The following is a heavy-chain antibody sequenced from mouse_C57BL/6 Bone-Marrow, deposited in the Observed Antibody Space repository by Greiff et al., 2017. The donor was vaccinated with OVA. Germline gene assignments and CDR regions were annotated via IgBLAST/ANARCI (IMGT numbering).Heavy chain of an antibody. Sequence: EVQLQQSGAELVRPGASVKLSCTASGFNIKDDYMHWVKQRPEQGLEWIGWIDPENGDTEYASKFQGKATIPADTSSNTAYLQLSSLTSEDTAVYYCTSYGNFDYWGQGTTLTGSS. J-gene: IGHJ2*01. CDR1: GFNIKDDY. CDR2: IDPENGDT. V-gene: IGHV14-4*01. D-gene: IGHD2-1*01. CDR3: TSYGNFDY.